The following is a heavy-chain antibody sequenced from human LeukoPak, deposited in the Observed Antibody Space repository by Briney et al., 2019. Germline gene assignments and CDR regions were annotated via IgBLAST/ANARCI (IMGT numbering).Heavy chain of an antibody. CDR3: AKDARITMIVVVITTLHDY. CDR1: GFTFSSYA. CDR2: ISGSGGST. D-gene: IGHD3-22*01. J-gene: IGHJ4*02. Sequence: GGSLRLSCAASGFTFSSYAMSWVRQAPGKGLEGVSAISGSGGSTYYADSVKCRFTISRDNYKNTLYLQMNSLRAEDTAVYYCAKDARITMIVVVITTLHDYWGQGTLVTVSS. V-gene: IGHV3-23*01.